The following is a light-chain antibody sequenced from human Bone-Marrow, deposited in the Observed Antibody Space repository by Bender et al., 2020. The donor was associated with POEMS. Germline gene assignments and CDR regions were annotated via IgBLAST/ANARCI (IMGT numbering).Light chain of an antibody. J-gene: IGLJ1*01. CDR1: TGNVGGYKY. Sequence: QSALTQPRSVSGSPGQSVTISCTGTTGNVGGYKYVSWYQHHPGKAPRLMIYDVSHRPSGVSTRFTGSKSGNTASLTISGLLAEDEADYYCCSYAGSRPLVFGTGTKVTVL. CDR2: DVS. CDR3: CSYAGSRPLV. V-gene: IGLV2-11*01.